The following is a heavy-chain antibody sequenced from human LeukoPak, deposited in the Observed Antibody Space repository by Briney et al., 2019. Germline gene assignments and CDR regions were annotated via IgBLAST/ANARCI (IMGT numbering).Heavy chain of an antibody. Sequence: GGSLRLSCAASGFTFSDYEMNWVRQARGKGLEWVSYISSRNTIYYADSVKGRFTISRDNAKNSLYLQMNSLRAEDTAVYYCARNPPRYFNWGQGTLVTVSS. V-gene: IGHV3-69-1*02. CDR1: GFTFSDYE. J-gene: IGHJ4*02. CDR2: ISSRNTI. D-gene: IGHD1-26*01. CDR3: ARNPPRYFN.